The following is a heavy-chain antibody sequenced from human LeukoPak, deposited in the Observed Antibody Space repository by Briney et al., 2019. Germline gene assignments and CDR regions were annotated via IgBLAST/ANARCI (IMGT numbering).Heavy chain of an antibody. J-gene: IGHJ4*02. D-gene: IGHD2-21*01. CDR2: ISGTGSHT. V-gene: IGHV3-48*02. Sequence: GGSLRLSCSASGFTFSSYDMHWVRQAPGKGLEWVSYISGTGSHTYYADSVKGRFTISRDNAENSLYLQMNSLRDEDTAVYYCARYLILDYWGQGTLVTVSS. CDR1: GFTFSSYD. CDR3: ARYLILDY.